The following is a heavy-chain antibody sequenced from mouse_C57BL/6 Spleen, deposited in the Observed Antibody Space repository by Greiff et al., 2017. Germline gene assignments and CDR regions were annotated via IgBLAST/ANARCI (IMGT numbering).Heavy chain of an antibody. CDR2: IRLKSDNYAT. CDR3: TVTTVVAGFDY. J-gene: IGHJ2*01. CDR1: GFTFSNYW. D-gene: IGHD1-1*01. V-gene: IGHV6-3*01. Sequence: DVMLVESGGGLVQPGGSMKLSCVASGFTFSNYWMNWVRQSPEKGLEWVAQIRLKSDNYATHYAESVKGRFTISRDDSKSSVYLQMNNLRAEDTGIYYCTVTTVVAGFDYWGQGTTLTVSS.